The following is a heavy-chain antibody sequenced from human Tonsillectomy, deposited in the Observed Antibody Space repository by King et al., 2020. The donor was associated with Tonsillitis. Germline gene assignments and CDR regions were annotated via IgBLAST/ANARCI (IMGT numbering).Heavy chain of an antibody. V-gene: IGHV3-21*01. J-gene: IGHJ5*02. Sequence: EGQLVQSGGGLVKPGGSLRLSCAASGFTFSSYSMNWVRQAPGKGREWVSSISSSSSYIYYADSVKGRFTISRDNAKNSLYLQMNSLRAEDTAVYYCARDLTPRCSGGSGYEDWFDPWGQGTLVTVSA. CDR3: ARDLTPRCSGGSGYEDWFDP. D-gene: IGHD2-15*01. CDR2: ISSSSSYI. CDR1: GFTFSSYS.